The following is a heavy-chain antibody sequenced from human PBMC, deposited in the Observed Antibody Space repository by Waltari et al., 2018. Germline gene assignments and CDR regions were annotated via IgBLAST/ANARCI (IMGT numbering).Heavy chain of an antibody. CDR1: GFTFSSYA. J-gene: IGHJ4*02. V-gene: IGHV3-30-3*01. CDR2: ISYDGSNK. D-gene: IGHD5-12*01. CDR3: AREEMATITSTIDY. Sequence: QVQLVESGGGGVQPGRSLRLSCAASGFTFSSYAMHWVRQAPGKGLEWVAVISYDGSNKYYADSVKGRFTISRDNSKNTLYLQMNSLRAEDTAVYYCAREEMATITSTIDYWGQGTLVTVSS.